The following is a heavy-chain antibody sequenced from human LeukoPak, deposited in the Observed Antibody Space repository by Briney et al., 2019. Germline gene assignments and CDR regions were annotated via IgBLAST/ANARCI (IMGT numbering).Heavy chain of an antibody. Sequence: GASVKVSCKASGYNFSNYGISWVRQAPGQGLEWMGWISAYNGYTNYAQKLQGRVAMTTDTSTSTAYMELRSLRSDDTAVYYCARHYCSGGSCYSIFDYWGQGTLVTVSS. D-gene: IGHD2-15*01. CDR2: ISAYNGYT. CDR3: ARHYCSGGSCYSIFDY. J-gene: IGHJ4*02. CDR1: GYNFSNYG. V-gene: IGHV1-18*01.